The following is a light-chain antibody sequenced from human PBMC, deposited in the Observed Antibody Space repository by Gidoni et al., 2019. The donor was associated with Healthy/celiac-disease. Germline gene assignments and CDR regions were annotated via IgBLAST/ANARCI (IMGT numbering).Light chain of an antibody. Sequence: IVLTQSPGTLSLSPGERATLSCRASQSVSSSYLAWYQQKPGQAPRLLIYGASSRATGIPDRFSGSGSGTDFTLTISRLEPEDCAVYYCQQYGSSPRTFGQXTKVEIK. CDR2: GAS. V-gene: IGKV3-20*01. CDR1: QSVSSSY. J-gene: IGKJ1*01. CDR3: QQYGSSPRT.